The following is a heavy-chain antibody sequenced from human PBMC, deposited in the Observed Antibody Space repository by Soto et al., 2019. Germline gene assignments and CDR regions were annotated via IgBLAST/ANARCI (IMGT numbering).Heavy chain of an antibody. D-gene: IGHD5-12*01. CDR3: ARGEDGYNPVGFDY. V-gene: IGHV1-69*13. CDR2: IIPIFGTA. Sequence: SVKVSCKASGGTFSSYAISWVRQAPGQGLEWMGGIIPIFGTANYAQKFQGRVAITADESTSTAYMELSSLRSEDTAVYYCARGEDGYNPVGFDYWGQGTLVTVSS. J-gene: IGHJ4*02. CDR1: GGTFSSYA.